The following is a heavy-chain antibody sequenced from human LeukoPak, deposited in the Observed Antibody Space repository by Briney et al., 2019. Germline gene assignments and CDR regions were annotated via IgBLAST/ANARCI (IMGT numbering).Heavy chain of an antibody. D-gene: IGHD3-22*01. Sequence: GGSLRLSCAASGFTFSSYEMNWVRQAPGKGLEWVSYISSSGSTIYYADSVKGRFTISRDNAKNSLYLQMNSLRAEDTAVDYCARDWGTRYYYDSSGYDYWGQGTLVTVSS. CDR1: GFTFSSYE. CDR2: ISSSGSTI. CDR3: ARDWGTRYYYDSSGYDY. V-gene: IGHV3-48*03. J-gene: IGHJ4*02.